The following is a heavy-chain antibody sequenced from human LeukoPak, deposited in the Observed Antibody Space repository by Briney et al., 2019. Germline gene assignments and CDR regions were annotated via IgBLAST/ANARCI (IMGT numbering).Heavy chain of an antibody. V-gene: IGHV3-30*18. CDR1: GATLSSYG. CDR3: AKDSSRWAFDS. D-gene: IGHD6-13*01. Sequence: GRSLRLSCTGSGATLSSYGMHWVRQAPGKGLEWVAVTSYDGSNEYYADSMKGRFTVSRDNSKNTLYLQMNGLRTEDTAVYYCAKDSSRWAFDSWGQGTLVTVSS. CDR2: TSYDGSNE. J-gene: IGHJ4*02.